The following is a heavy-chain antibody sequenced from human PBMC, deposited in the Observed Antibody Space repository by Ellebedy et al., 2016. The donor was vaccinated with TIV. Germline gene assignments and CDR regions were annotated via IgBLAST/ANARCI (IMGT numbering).Heavy chain of an antibody. J-gene: IGHJ4*02. CDR3: ARGGRDGYNF. CDR1: GGSISSGGYS. Sequence: SETLSLTXAVSGGSISSGGYSWSWIRQPPGKGLEWIGYIYRGGSTYYNPSLKSRVTISVDRSKNQFSLKLSSVTAADTAVYYCARGGRDGYNFWGQGTLVTVSS. D-gene: IGHD5-24*01. CDR2: IYRGGST. V-gene: IGHV4-30-2*01.